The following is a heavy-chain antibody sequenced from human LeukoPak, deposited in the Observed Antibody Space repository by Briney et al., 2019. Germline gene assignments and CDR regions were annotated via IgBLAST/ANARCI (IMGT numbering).Heavy chain of an antibody. V-gene: IGHV4-34*01. J-gene: IGHJ5*02. D-gene: IGHD3-22*01. Sequence: SETLSLTCAVYGGSFSGYYWSWIRQPPGKGLEWIGEINHSGSTNYNPSLKSRVTISVDTSKNQFSLKLSSVTAADTAVYYCASGVYYYDSSGYLNWFDPWGQGTLVTVSS. CDR3: ASGVYYYDSSGYLNWFDP. CDR1: GGSFSGYY. CDR2: INHSGST.